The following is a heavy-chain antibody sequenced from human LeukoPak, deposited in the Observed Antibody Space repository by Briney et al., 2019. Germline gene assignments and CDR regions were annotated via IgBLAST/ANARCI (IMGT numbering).Heavy chain of an antibody. V-gene: IGHV2-5*01. Sequence: KESGPTLVKPTQTLTLTCTFSGFSLSTSGVGVGWIRQPPGKALEWLALIYWNDDKRYSPSLKSRLTITKDTSKNQVVLTMTNMDPVDTATCYCAQTPDYGDYLNWFDPWGQGTLVTVSS. CDR1: GFSLSTSGVG. CDR2: IYWNDDK. D-gene: IGHD4-17*01. J-gene: IGHJ5*02. CDR3: AQTPDYGDYLNWFDP.